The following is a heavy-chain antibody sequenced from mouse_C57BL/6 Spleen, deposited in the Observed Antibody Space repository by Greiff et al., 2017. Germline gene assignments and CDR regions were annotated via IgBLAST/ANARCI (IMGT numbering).Heavy chain of an antibody. J-gene: IGHJ2*01. CDR3: ARRGGSNPLDY. D-gene: IGHD1-1*01. Sequence: QVQLKESGPELVKPGASVKLSCKASGYTFTSYDINWVKQRPGQGLEWIGWIYPRDGSTKYNEKFKGKATLTVDTSSSTAYMELHSLTSEDSAVYFCARRGGSNPLDYWGQGTTLTVSS. CDR1: GYTFTSYD. CDR2: IYPRDGST. V-gene: IGHV1-85*01.